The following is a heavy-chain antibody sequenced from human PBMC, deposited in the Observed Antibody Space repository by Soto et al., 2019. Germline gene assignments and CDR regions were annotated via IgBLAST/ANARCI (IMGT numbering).Heavy chain of an antibody. D-gene: IGHD4-17*01. CDR3: ARTFYVDHVLRFCYFDL. V-gene: IGHV2-26*01. J-gene: IGHJ2*01. CDR1: GFSLSNPRMG. CDR2: IFSNDKK. Sequence: QVTLKESGPMLVKPTETLTLTCSVSGFSLSNPRMGVSWIRQPPGKALEWLAHIFSNDKKSFNPSLRSRLAISEDTSKSQVVITMTNTDPLDTATYYCARTFYVDHVLRFCYFDLWGRGTLVTVSS.